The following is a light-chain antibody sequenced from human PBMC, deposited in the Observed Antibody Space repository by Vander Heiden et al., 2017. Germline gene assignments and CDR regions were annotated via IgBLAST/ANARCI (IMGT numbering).Light chain of an antibody. CDR3: QVWDSISDVGV. CDR2: DNR. V-gene: IGLV3-21*02. Sequence: SYVLTQPPSVSVAPGPTATITCGGNSIGSKSVQWSQQRPGQAPVLVVYDNRDRPSGIPERISGSNSGNTATLTISRVEAGDEADYYCQVWDSISDVGVFGGGTKLTVL. CDR1: SIGSKS. J-gene: IGLJ2*01.